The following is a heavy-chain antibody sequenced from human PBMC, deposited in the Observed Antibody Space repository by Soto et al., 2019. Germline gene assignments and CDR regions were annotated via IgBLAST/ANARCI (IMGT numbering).Heavy chain of an antibody. D-gene: IGHD1-26*01. Sequence: SETLSLTCAVYGGSFSGDYWSWIRQPPGKGLEWIGEINHSGSTNYNPSLKSRVTISVDTSKNQFSLKLSSVTAADTAVYYCARGLVLAAWELLGYYYYGMDVWGQGTTVT. J-gene: IGHJ6*02. CDR2: INHSGST. V-gene: IGHV4-34*01. CDR3: ARGLVLAAWELLGYYYYGMDV. CDR1: GGSFSGDY.